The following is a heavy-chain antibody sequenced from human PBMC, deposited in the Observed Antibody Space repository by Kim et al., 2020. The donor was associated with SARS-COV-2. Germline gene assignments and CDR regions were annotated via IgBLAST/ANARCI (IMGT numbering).Heavy chain of an antibody. CDR1: GFTFSSYS. CDR3: AREEAGYSSSWYHVGYGMDV. J-gene: IGHJ6*02. Sequence: GGSLRLSCAASGFTFSSYSMNWVRQAPGKGLEWVSSISSSSSYIYYADSVKGRFTISRDNAKNSLYLQMNSLRAEDTAVYYCAREEAGYSSSWYHVGYGMDVWGQGTTVTVSS. D-gene: IGHD6-13*01. V-gene: IGHV3-21*01. CDR2: ISSSSSYI.